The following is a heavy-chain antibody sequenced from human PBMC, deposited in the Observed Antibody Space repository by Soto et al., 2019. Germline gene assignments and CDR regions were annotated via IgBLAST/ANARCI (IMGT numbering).Heavy chain of an antibody. Sequence: QLQLQESGSGLVKPSQTLSLTCAVSGGSISSGGYSWSWIRQPPGKGLEWIGYIYHSGSTYYNPSLTSRVNLSEDRSRNQFSLKRSSVTSADTAVYCCAAGGGLPRYYWGQGTLVTVSS. CDR1: GGSISSGGYS. CDR3: AAGGGLPRYY. CDR2: IYHSGST. D-gene: IGHD5-12*01. J-gene: IGHJ4*02. V-gene: IGHV4-30-2*01.